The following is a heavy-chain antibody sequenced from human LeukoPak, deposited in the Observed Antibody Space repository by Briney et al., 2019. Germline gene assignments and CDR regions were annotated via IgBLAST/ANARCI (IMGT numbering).Heavy chain of an antibody. D-gene: IGHD6-19*01. J-gene: IGHJ5*02. Sequence: KPSETLSLTCTFSGGSISSYYWSWIRQPPGKGLEWIGYIYYSGSTNYNPSLKSRVTISVDTSKNQFPLKLSSVTAADTAVYYCARTWRIAVAVVLFDPWGQGTLVTVSS. CDR2: IYYSGST. CDR3: ARTWRIAVAVVLFDP. CDR1: GGSISSYY. V-gene: IGHV4-59*01.